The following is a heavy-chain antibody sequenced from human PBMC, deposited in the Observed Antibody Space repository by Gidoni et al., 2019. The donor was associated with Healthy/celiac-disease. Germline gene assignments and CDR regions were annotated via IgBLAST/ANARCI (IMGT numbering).Heavy chain of an antibody. Sequence: EVQLVESGGGVVRRGGSLRLSCAAAGFPFAAYGMSWVRHAPGKGLEWVSGINWNGGSTGYADSVKGRFTISRDNAKNSLYLQMNSLRAEDTALYHCARVQYGSGSYYNWFDYWGQGTLVTVSS. CDR3: ARVQYGSGSYYNWFDY. CDR1: GFPFAAYG. CDR2: INWNGGST. J-gene: IGHJ4*02. D-gene: IGHD3-10*01. V-gene: IGHV3-20*01.